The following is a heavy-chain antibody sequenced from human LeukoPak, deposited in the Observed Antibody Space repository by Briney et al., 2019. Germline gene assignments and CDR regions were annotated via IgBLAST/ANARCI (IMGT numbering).Heavy chain of an antibody. CDR2: ISAYNGNT. CDR3: ARDSGGDYGEYYFDY. Sequence: ASVKVSCKASGYTFTSYGISWVRQAPGQGLEWMGWISAYNGNTNYAQKLQGRVTMTTDTSTSTAYMELRSLRSDDTAVYYCARDSGGDYGEYYFDYWGQGTLVTVSS. J-gene: IGHJ4*02. CDR1: GYTFTSYG. V-gene: IGHV1-18*01. D-gene: IGHD4-17*01.